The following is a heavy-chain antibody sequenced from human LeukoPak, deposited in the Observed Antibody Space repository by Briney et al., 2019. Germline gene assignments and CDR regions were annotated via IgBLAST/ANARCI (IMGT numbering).Heavy chain of an antibody. D-gene: IGHD6-13*01. Sequence: GGSLRLSCAASGFTFSSYSMNWVRQAPGKGLEWVSYISSSSSTIYYADSVKGRFTTSRDNAKNTLYLQMNSLRAEDTAVYYCARGRHVEAAAGPIDYWGQGTLVTVSS. CDR1: GFTFSSYS. CDR3: ARGRHVEAAAGPIDY. J-gene: IGHJ4*02. V-gene: IGHV3-48*04. CDR2: ISSSSSTI.